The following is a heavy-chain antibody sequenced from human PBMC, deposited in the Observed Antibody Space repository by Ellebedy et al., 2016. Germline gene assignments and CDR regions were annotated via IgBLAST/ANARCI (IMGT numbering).Heavy chain of an antibody. CDR2: IWYDGSNK. CDR1: GFTFSSYG. V-gene: IGHV3-33*01. J-gene: IGHJ6*02. D-gene: IGHD3-10*01. Sequence: GESLKISXAASGFTFSSYGMHWVRQAPGKGLEWVAVIWYDGSNKYYADSVKGRFTISRDNSKNTLYLQMNSLRAEDTAVYYCARTTMVRGGLYGMDVWGQGTTVTVSS. CDR3: ARTTMVRGGLYGMDV.